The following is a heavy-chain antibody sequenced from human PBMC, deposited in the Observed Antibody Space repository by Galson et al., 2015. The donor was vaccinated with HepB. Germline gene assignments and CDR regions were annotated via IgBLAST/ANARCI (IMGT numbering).Heavy chain of an antibody. CDR2: INPNSGGT. Sequence: SVKVSCKASGYTFTGYYMHWVRQAPGQGLEWMGWINPNSGGTNYAQKFQGRVTLTRDTSISTAYMELSRLRSDDTAVYYCARAGYYDSSGYGDPYYYYGMDVWGQGPTVTVSS. CDR3: ARAGYYDSSGYGDPYYYYGMDV. J-gene: IGHJ6*02. CDR1: GYTFTGYY. V-gene: IGHV1-2*02. D-gene: IGHD3-22*01.